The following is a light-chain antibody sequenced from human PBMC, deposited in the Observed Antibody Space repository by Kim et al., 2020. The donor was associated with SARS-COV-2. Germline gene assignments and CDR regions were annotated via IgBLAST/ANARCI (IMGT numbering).Light chain of an antibody. Sequence: SSELTQDPAVSVAFGQTVRITCQGDSLSSYYATWYQQKPGQAPIVVIYGKNNRPSGIPDRFSGSSSGDTASLTITGTQAGDEADYYCNSRGSNDNVLFGGGTQLTVL. V-gene: IGLV3-19*01. J-gene: IGLJ2*01. CDR1: SLSSYY. CDR2: GKN. CDR3: NSRGSNDNVL.